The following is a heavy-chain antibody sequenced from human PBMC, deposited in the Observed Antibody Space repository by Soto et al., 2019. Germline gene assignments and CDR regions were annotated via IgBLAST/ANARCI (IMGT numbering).Heavy chain of an antibody. J-gene: IGHJ4*02. CDR3: ASQYYYDSSGYYPFNY. CDR2: IYYSGST. CDR1: GGSFSDYY. V-gene: IGHV4-59*01. Sequence: PSETLSLTCAVYGGSFSDYYWSWIRQPPGKGLEWIGLIYYSGSTNYNPSLKSRVTISVDTSKNQFSLKLSSVTAADTAAYYCASQYYYDSSGYYPFNYWGQGTLVTVSS. D-gene: IGHD3-22*01.